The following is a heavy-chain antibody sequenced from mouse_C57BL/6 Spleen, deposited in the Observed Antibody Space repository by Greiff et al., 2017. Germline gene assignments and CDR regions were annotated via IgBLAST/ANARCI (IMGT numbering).Heavy chain of an antibody. CDR1: GFTFSDYG. J-gene: IGHJ2*01. V-gene: IGHV5-17*01. Sequence: EVQLQESGGGLVKPGGSLKLSCAASGFTFSDYGMHWVRQAPEKGLEWVAYISSGSSTIYYADTVKGRFTISRDNAKNTLFLQMTSLRSEDTAMYYCARGPPGYFDYWGQGTTLTVAS. CDR2: ISSGSSTI. CDR3: ARGPPGYFDY.